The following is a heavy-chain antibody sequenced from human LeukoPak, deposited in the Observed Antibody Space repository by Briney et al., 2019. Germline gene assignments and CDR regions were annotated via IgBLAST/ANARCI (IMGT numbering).Heavy chain of an antibody. CDR1: GYTFTGYY. CDR3: ASATTYCGGDCYPLDAFDI. CDR2: INPNSGGT. V-gene: IGHV1-2*02. D-gene: IGHD2-21*02. Sequence: GASVKVSCKASGYTFTGYYMHWVRQAPGQGLEWMGWINPNSGGTNYAQKFLGRITMTRDTSISTAYMELGRLRSDDTAVYYCASATTYCGGDCYPLDAFDIWGQGTMVTVSS. J-gene: IGHJ3*02.